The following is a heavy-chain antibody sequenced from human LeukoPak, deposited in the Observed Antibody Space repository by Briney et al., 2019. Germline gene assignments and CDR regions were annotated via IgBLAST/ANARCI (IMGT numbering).Heavy chain of an antibody. D-gene: IGHD4-17*01. V-gene: IGHV4-59*08. J-gene: IGHJ4*02. CDR3: ARQLGYGSDY. CDR1: GGSVSSYY. CDR2: IYYSGST. Sequence: SETLSLTCTVSGGSVSSYYWSWMRQPPGKVLEWIGYIYYSGSTNYNPSLKSRVTISVDTSKSQFSLKLSSVTAADTAVYYCARQLGYGSDYWGQGTLVTVSS.